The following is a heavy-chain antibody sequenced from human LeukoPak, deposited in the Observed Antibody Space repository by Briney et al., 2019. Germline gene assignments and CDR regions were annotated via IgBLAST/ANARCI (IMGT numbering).Heavy chain of an antibody. Sequence: GGSLRLSCAASGFTFSSYSMNWVRQAPGEGLEWVANIKQDASAIAYGRSVKGRYTISRDNARNSLYLQMNSLRADDTAVYYCARWSYSSGWFIDYWGQGTLVTVSS. CDR2: IKQDASAI. CDR1: GFTFSSYS. D-gene: IGHD6-19*01. V-gene: IGHV3-7*01. CDR3: ARWSYSSGWFIDY. J-gene: IGHJ4*02.